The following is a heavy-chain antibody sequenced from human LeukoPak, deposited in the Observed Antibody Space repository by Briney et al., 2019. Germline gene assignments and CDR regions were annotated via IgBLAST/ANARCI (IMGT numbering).Heavy chain of an antibody. CDR1: GFAFSSYS. CDR2: ISSSSSYI. CDR3: ARAVSSGRFDY. Sequence: GGSLRLSCAASGFAFSSYSMNWVRQAPGKGLEWVSSISSSSSYIYYADSVKGRFTISRDNAKNSLYLQMNSLRAEDTAVYYCARAVSSGRFDYWGQGTLATVSS. J-gene: IGHJ4*02. D-gene: IGHD5/OR15-5a*01. V-gene: IGHV3-21*01.